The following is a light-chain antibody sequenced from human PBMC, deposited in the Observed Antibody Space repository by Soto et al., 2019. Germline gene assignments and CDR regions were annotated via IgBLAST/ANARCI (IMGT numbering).Light chain of an antibody. CDR2: AAS. Sequence: DIQMTQSPSSLSASVGDRVTITCQASQDISNYLNWYQQKPGKAPKLLIYAASSLQSGVPSRFSGSGSGTDFTLTITSLQPEDFATYYCQQGYSNPQTFGRGTKVDIK. CDR1: QDISNY. CDR3: QQGYSNPQT. V-gene: IGKV1-39*01. J-gene: IGKJ1*01.